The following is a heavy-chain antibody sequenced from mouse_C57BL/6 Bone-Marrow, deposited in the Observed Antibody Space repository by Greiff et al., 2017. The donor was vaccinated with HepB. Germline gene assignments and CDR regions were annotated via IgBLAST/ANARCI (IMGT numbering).Heavy chain of an antibody. V-gene: IGHV5-2*01. D-gene: IGHD1-1*01. CDR3: ARLGYYGSSTDYYAMDY. J-gene: IGHJ4*01. CDR1: EYEFPSHD. Sequence: EVKLMESGGGLVQPGESLKLSCESNEYEFPSHDMSWVRKTPEKRLELVAAINSDGGSTYYPDTMERRFIISRDNTTRTLYLQMSSLRSEDTALYYCARLGYYGSSTDYYAMDYWGQGTSVTVSS. CDR2: INSDGGST.